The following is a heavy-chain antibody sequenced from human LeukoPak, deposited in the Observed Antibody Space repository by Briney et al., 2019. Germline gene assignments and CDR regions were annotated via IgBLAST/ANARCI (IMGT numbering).Heavy chain of an antibody. J-gene: IGHJ1*01. CDR3: ARASSGYYRKVYFQH. D-gene: IGHD3-22*01. Sequence: SETLSLTCTVSGGSISSGGYYWSWIRQPPGKGLEWIGYIYHSGSTYYNPSLKSRVTISVDRSKNQFSLKLGSVTAADTAVYYCARASSGYYRKVYFQHWGQGTLVTVSS. CDR2: IYHSGST. V-gene: IGHV4-30-2*01. CDR1: GGSISSGGYY.